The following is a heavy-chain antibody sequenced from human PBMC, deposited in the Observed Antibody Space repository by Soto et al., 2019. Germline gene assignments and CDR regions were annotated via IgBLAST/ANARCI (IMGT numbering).Heavy chain of an antibody. CDR3: ARDGEHRGSGNFDY. Sequence: ASVKVSCKASGYTFTSYDVNWVRQATGQGLEWMGWMNPNTGDTGYAQEFQGRVAMTRDTSTSTAYMELSSLTSEDTAVYYCARDGEHRGSGNFDYWGQGALVTVSS. D-gene: IGHD3-10*01. J-gene: IGHJ4*02. CDR2: MNPNTGDT. V-gene: IGHV1-8*01. CDR1: GYTFTSYD.